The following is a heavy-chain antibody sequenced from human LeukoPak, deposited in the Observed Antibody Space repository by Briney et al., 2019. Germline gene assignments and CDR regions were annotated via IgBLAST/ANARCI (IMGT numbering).Heavy chain of an antibody. CDR2: INHSGST. D-gene: IGHD3-10*01. Sequence: PSETLSLTCAVYGGSFSGYYWSWIRQPPGKGLGWIGEINHSGSTNYNPSLKSRVTISVDTSKNQFSLKLSSVTAADTAVYYCAREFEAYYFDYWGQGTLVTVSS. V-gene: IGHV4-34*01. CDR3: AREFEAYYFDY. J-gene: IGHJ4*02. CDR1: GGSFSGYY.